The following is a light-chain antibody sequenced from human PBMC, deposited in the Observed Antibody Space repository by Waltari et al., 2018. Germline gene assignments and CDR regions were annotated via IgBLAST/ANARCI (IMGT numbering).Light chain of an antibody. V-gene: IGLV2-14*01. CDR1: SSDVGGYNY. CDR2: DVS. CDR3: SSYTSSSTHVV. Sequence: QSALTQPDSVSGYPGQSITISCTGTSSDVGGYNYVSWYQQHPGKAPKLMIDDVSKRPSGVSKRFSGSKSGNTASLTISGLQAEDEADYYCSSYTSSSTHVVFGGGTKLTVL. J-gene: IGLJ2*01.